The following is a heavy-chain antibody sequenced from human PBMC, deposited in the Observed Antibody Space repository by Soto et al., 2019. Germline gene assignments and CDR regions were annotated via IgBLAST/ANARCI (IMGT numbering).Heavy chain of an antibody. Sequence: EVQLLESGGGLVQPGGSLRLSCAASGFTFSSYAMSWVRQAPGKGLEWVPAISGSGGSTYYADSVKGRFTISRDNSKNTLYLQMNSLRAEDTAVYYCAKVPVRWGEFDYWGQGTLVTVSS. D-gene: IGHD3-16*01. J-gene: IGHJ4*02. CDR3: AKVPVRWGEFDY. V-gene: IGHV3-23*01. CDR1: GFTFSSYA. CDR2: ISGSGGST.